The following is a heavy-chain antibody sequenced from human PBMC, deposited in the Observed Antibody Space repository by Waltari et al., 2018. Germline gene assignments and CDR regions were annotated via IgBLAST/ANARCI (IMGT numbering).Heavy chain of an antibody. CDR2: IYPGDSDT. D-gene: IGHD3-10*01. V-gene: IGHV5-51*01. CDR1: GYSFTDYW. J-gene: IGHJ4*02. CDR3: ARGGSGSSYPFDD. Sequence: EVPLVQSGAEVKKPGESLKISCTGSGYSFTDYWIGWVRQMPGRGLEWMGIIYPGDSDTIYSPSFQGQVTISADKSISTAYLQWSSLKASDTAMYYCARGGSGSSYPFDDWGQGTLVTVSS.